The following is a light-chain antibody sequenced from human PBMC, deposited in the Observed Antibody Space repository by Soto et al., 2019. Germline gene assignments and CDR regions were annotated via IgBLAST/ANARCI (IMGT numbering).Light chain of an antibody. Sequence: QSVLTQPPSVSAAPGQKVTISCSGSSSNIGNNYVSWYQQLPGTAPKLLIYENNKRPSGIPDRFSGSKSGTSATLGITGLQTGDDADYYCGTWDSSLSDVVFGGGTKLTV. V-gene: IGLV1-51*02. J-gene: IGLJ2*01. CDR1: SSNIGNNY. CDR3: GTWDSSLSDVV. CDR2: ENN.